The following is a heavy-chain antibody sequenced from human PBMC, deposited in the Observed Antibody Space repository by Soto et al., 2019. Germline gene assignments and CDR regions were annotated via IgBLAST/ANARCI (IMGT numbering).Heavy chain of an antibody. CDR1: GFTFSSYG. V-gene: IGHV3-30*18. Sequence: QVQLVESGGGVVQPGRSLRLSCAASGFTFSSYGMHWVRQAPGKGLARGAVISYDGSNKYYADSVKGRFTISRDNSKNTLYLQMNSLGAEDTAVYYCAKGRPYDSSGLGDYWGQGTLVTVSS. D-gene: IGHD3-22*01. J-gene: IGHJ4*02. CDR2: ISYDGSNK. CDR3: AKGRPYDSSGLGDY.